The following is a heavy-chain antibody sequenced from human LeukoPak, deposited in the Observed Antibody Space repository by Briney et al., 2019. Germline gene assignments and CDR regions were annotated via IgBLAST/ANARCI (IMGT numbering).Heavy chain of an antibody. J-gene: IGHJ4*02. Sequence: GASVKVSCKASGYTLTNYGISWVRQAPGQGLEWVGWISAYNGNTNYAQNLQDRVTMTTDTSTSAAYMELRSLISDDTAVYYCAREGPVAVAGLDYWGQGTLVTVSS. V-gene: IGHV1-18*01. D-gene: IGHD6-19*01. CDR1: GYTLTNYG. CDR2: ISAYNGNT. CDR3: AREGPVAVAGLDY.